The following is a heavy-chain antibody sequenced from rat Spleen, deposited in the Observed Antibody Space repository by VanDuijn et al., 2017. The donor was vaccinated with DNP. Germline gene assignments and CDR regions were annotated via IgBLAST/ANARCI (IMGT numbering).Heavy chain of an antibody. CDR3: TSNPHVRTAAPFDY. V-gene: IGHV5-31*01. Sequence: EVQLVESGGGLVQPGRSLKVSCVASGFTFNSYWMTWLRQAPGKGLEWLASITNTGGSTYYLDSVKGRFTISRDNVESTLYLQMNSLRSEDTATYYCTSNPHVRTAAPFDYWGQGVMVTVSS. CDR1: GFTFNSYW. D-gene: IGHD3-8*01. CDR2: ITNTGGST. J-gene: IGHJ2*01.